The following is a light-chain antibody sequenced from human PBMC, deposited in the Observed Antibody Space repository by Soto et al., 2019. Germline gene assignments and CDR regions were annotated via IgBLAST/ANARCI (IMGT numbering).Light chain of an antibody. J-gene: IGKJ2*01. Sequence: EIVLTQSPGTLSLSPGERATLSCRASQSVSSSNLAWYQQKPGQPPRLLIYGASSRATGIPDRFSGSGSGTDFTLTISRLEPEDFAVYLCQQYDTSPGYTFGQGTKLEIK. V-gene: IGKV3-20*01. CDR3: QQYDTSPGYT. CDR1: QSVSSSN. CDR2: GAS.